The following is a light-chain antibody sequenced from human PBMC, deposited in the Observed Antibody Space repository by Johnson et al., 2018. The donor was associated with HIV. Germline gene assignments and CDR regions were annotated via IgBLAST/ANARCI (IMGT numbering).Light chain of an antibody. CDR3: GTWDSSLIIFV. CDR1: SSNIGSNY. Sequence: PSVSAAPGQKVTISCSGGSSNIGSNYVSWYKQLPGTAPKLLIYENDKRPSGIRDRFSGSKSGTAATLAITGLQTGDEADYYCGTWDSSLIIFVFGTGTKVTVL. CDR2: END. V-gene: IGLV1-51*02. J-gene: IGLJ1*01.